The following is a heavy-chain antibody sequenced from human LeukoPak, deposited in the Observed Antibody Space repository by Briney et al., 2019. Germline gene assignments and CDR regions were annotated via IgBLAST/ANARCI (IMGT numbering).Heavy chain of an antibody. CDR3: ARDTYYYDSTEPGGYYGMDV. V-gene: IGHV1-2*02. CDR1: GYAFNDYY. D-gene: IGHD3-22*01. Sequence: ASVKVSCKASGYAFNDYYIHWVRQAPGQGLEWMGWINPHSGGTNSAQKFQGRVTMTRDTSISTAYMELSRLRSDDTAVYYCARDTYYYDSTEPGGYYGMDVWGQGTTVTVSS. J-gene: IGHJ6*02. CDR2: INPHSGGT.